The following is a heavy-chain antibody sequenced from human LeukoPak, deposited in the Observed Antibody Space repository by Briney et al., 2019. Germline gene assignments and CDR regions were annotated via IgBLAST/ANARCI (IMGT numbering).Heavy chain of an antibody. J-gene: IGHJ4*02. D-gene: IGHD3-22*01. CDR3: ARDRYDRSGYYDY. Sequence: GGSLRLYCAASGFTLSSYSMNWVRQAPGKGLEWVSSISSSSSYIHYTDSVKGRFTISRDNTKKSLYLQVNSLRAEDTAVYYCARDRYDRSGYYDYWGQGTLVTVSS. CDR1: GFTLSSYS. V-gene: IGHV3-21*01. CDR2: ISSSSSYI.